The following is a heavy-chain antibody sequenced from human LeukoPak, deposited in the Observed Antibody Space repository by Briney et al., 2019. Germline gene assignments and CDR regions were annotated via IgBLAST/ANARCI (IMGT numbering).Heavy chain of an antibody. Sequence: PSETLSLTCTVSGDSTSTYYWSWIRRPPGRGLEWIGYMHYTGITRYNPSPESRVTISADTSKSQFSLNLGSVTAADTAVYYCARHRIEVAGSYFDYWGQGTLVTVSS. J-gene: IGHJ4*02. CDR1: GDSTSTYY. CDR3: ARHRIEVAGSYFDY. CDR2: MHYTGIT. V-gene: IGHV4-59*08. D-gene: IGHD6-19*01.